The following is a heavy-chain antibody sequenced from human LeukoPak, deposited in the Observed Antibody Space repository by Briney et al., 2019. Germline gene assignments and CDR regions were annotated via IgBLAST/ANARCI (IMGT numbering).Heavy chain of an antibody. CDR2: ISYDGSNK. CDR1: GFTFSSYA. J-gene: IGHJ5*02. V-gene: IGHV3-30-3*01. Sequence: GRSLRLSCAASGFTFSSYAMHWVRQAPGKGLEWVAVISYDGSNKYYADSVKGRFTISRDNSKNTLYLQMNSLRAEDTAVYYCARGITYYYDSSGYHWFDPWGQGTLVTVSS. D-gene: IGHD3-22*01. CDR3: ARGITYYYDSSGYHWFDP.